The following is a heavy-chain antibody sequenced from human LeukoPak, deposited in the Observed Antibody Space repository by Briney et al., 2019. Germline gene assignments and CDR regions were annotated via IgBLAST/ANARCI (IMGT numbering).Heavy chain of an antibody. J-gene: IGHJ4*02. CDR3: ARVIRGGSYYYFDY. CDR2: INPNSGGT. V-gene: IGHV1-2*04. CDR1: GYTFTGYY. D-gene: IGHD1-26*01. Sequence: ASVKVSCKASGYTFTGYYMHWVRQAPGQGLEWMGWINPNSGGTNYAQKFQGWVTMTRDTSTSTVYMELSSLRSEDTAVYYCARVIRGGSYYYFDYWGQGTLVTVSS.